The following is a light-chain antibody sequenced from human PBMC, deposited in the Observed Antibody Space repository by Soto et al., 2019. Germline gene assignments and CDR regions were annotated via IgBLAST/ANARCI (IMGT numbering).Light chain of an antibody. Sequence: QSALTQPPSVSGSPGQSITISCTGTSSDVGSYNLVSWYQQHPGKAPKLMIYEGSKRPSGVSNRFSGSKSGNTASLTISGLQAEDEADYYCCSYAGSSTFYVFGTGTKVTV. J-gene: IGLJ1*01. CDR2: EGS. CDR1: SSDVGSYNL. V-gene: IGLV2-23*01. CDR3: CSYAGSSTFYV.